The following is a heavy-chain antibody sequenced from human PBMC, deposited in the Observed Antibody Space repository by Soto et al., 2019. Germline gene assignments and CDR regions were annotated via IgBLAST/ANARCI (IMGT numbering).Heavy chain of an antibody. CDR2: IIPSFGTA. V-gene: IGHV1-69*01. CDR1: GGTFSSYA. CDR3: ATGRMHIVVVMACNLFDC. D-gene: IGHD2-21*01. J-gene: IGHJ4*02. Sequence: QVQLVQSGAEVKKPGSSVNVSCKASGGTFSSYAISWVRQAPGQGLEWMGGIIPSFGTANYAQKFQGRVMITEDESTSTAFMGLGSLRSEDPAVYYCATGRMHIVVVMACNLFDCWGQGTMVPVSS.